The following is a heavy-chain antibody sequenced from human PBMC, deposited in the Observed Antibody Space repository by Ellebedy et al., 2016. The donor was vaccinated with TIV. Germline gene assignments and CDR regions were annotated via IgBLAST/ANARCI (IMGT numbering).Heavy chain of an antibody. V-gene: IGHV3-21*01. CDR1: GFTFSSYS. CDR2: ISSSSSYI. D-gene: IGHD2-15*01. CDR3: ARDSAGDAFDI. Sequence: GESLKISCAASGFTFSSYSMNWVRQAPGKGLEWVSSISSSSSYIYYADSVKGRFTISRDNAKNSLYLQMNSLRAEDTAVYYCARDSAGDAFDIWGQGTMVTVSS. J-gene: IGHJ3*02.